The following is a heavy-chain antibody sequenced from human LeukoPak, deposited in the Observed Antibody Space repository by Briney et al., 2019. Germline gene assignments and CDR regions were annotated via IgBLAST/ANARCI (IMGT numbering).Heavy chain of an antibody. CDR3: AKVEYYDFWSGYSGDY. CDR1: GFTVSSNY. D-gene: IGHD3-3*01. Sequence: GGSLRLSCAASGFTVSSNYMSWVRQAPGKGLEWVSVIYSGGSTYYADSVKGRFTISRDNSKNTLYLQMNSLRAEDTAVYYCAKVEYYDFWSGYSGDYWGQGTLVTVSS. V-gene: IGHV3-53*01. J-gene: IGHJ4*02. CDR2: IYSGGST.